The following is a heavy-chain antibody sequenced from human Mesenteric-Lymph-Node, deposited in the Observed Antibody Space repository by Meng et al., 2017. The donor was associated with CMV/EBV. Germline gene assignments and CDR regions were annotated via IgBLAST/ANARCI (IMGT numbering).Heavy chain of an antibody. Sequence: SETLSLTCTVSGGSIYSISFYWAWIHQPPGKGLEWIGSIYYSGTIYYNPSLNSRATISVDTSRNQFSLKLSSVTAADTAVYYCARQSYGVGVGWFDPWGQGTLVTVSS. CDR2: IYYSGTI. D-gene: IGHD3-16*01. CDR1: GGSIYSISFY. CDR3: ARQSYGVGVGWFDP. V-gene: IGHV4-39*07. J-gene: IGHJ5*02.